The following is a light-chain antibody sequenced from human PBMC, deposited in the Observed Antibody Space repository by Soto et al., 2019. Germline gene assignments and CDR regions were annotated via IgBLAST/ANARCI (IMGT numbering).Light chain of an antibody. V-gene: IGKV3-15*01. CDR2: GAS. Sequence: EIVMTQSPATLSVSPGERATLSCRASQSVSSNLAWYQQKPGQAPRLLIYGASTRATGIPARFSGSGSGTEFTLPISSLQSEDFAVYYGQQYNNWPWKFGQGTKVEL. CDR1: QSVSSN. J-gene: IGKJ1*01. CDR3: QQYNNWPWK.